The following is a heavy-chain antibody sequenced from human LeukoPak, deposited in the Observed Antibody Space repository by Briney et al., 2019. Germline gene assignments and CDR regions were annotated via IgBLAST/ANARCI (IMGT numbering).Heavy chain of an antibody. Sequence: SETLSLTCTVSGGSISSYYWSWIRQPAGKGLEWIGRIYTNGSTNYNPSLKSRVTMSVDTSKNQFSLKLSSVTAADTAVYYCARQSGGNSFYYYYYMDVWGKGTTVTVSS. V-gene: IGHV4-4*07. CDR2: IYTNGST. J-gene: IGHJ6*03. CDR1: GGSISSYY. CDR3: ARQSGGNSFYYYYYMDV. D-gene: IGHD4-23*01.